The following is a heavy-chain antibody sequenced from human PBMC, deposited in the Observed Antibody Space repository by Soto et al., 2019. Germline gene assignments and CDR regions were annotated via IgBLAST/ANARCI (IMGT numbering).Heavy chain of an antibody. J-gene: IGHJ6*02. Sequence: GGSLRLSCAASGFTFSSYWMSWVRQAPGKGLVWVANIKQDGSEKYYVDSVKGRFTISRDNAKNSLYLQMNSLRAEDTAVYYCARIMERFLEWLFSPSTTPIDYGMDVWGQGTTVTVSS. D-gene: IGHD3-3*01. V-gene: IGHV3-7*03. CDR1: GFTFSSYW. CDR2: IKQDGSEK. CDR3: ARIMERFLEWLFSPSTTPIDYGMDV.